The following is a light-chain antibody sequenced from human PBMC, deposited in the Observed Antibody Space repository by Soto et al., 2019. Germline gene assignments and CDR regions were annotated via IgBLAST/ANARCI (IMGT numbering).Light chain of an antibody. J-gene: IGLJ1*01. CDR3: SLYAGSNNVV. CDR1: SSDVGGYNY. V-gene: IGLV2-8*01. Sequence: QSVLTQPPSASGSPGQSVTISCTGTSSDVGGYNYVSWYQQHPGKAPKLMIYEVSERPSGVPDRFSGSKSSNTASLTVSGLQAEDEADYYCSLYAGSNNVVFXTGTKGTVL. CDR2: EVS.